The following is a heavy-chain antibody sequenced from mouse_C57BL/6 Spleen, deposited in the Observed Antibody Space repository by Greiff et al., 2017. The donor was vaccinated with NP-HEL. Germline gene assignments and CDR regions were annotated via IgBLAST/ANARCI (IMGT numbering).Heavy chain of an antibody. CDR1: GYTFTSYW. D-gene: IGHD2-9*01. J-gene: IGHJ2*01. CDR3: ARGGPPMVTPFDY. Sequence: VQLQQSGAELVKPGASVKMSCKASGYTFTSYWITWVKQRPGQGLEWIGDIYPGSGSTNYNEKFKSKATLTVDTSSSTAYMQLSSLTSEDSAVYYCARGGPPMVTPFDYWGQGTTLTVSS. CDR2: IYPGSGST. V-gene: IGHV1-55*01.